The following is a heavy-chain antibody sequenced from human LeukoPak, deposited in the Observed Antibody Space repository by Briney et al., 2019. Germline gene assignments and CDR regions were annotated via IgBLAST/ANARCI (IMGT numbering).Heavy chain of an antibody. CDR3: ARLDGFDWTFDY. J-gene: IGHJ4*02. Sequence: PSETLSLTCTVSGGSISSGGYYWSWIRQPPGKGLEWIGYIYHSGSTYYNPSLKSRVTISVDRSKNQFSLKLSSVTAADTAVYYCARLDGFDWTFDYWGQGTLVTVSS. CDR2: IYHSGST. V-gene: IGHV4-30-2*01. D-gene: IGHD3-9*01. CDR1: GGSISSGGYY.